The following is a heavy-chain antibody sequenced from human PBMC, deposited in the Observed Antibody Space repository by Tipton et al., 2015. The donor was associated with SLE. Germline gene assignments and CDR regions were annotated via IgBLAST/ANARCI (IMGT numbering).Heavy chain of an antibody. V-gene: IGHV3-30*02. CDR2: IRYDGSNK. CDR3: AKGRRTTSYYYGMDV. CDR1: GFTFSSHG. Sequence: SLRLSCAASGFTFSSHGMHWVRQAPGKGLEWVAFIRYDGSNKYYADSVKGRFTISRDNSKNTLYLQMNSLGAEDTAVYYCAKGRRTTSYYYGMDVWGQGTTVTVSS. D-gene: IGHD1-1*01. J-gene: IGHJ6*02.